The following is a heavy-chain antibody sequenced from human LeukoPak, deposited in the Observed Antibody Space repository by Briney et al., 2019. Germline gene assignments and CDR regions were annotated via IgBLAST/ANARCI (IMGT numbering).Heavy chain of an antibody. CDR2: IYPGDSDT. CDR1: GYSFTSYW. Sequence: GESLKISCKGSGYSFTSYWIGWVRQMPGKGLEWMGIIYPGDSDTRYSPSFQGQVTISADKSISTAYLQWSSLKASDTAMYYCARSPGYCSSTSCPFQHWGQGTLVTVSS. D-gene: IGHD2-2*01. J-gene: IGHJ1*01. CDR3: ARSPGYCSSTSCPFQH. V-gene: IGHV5-51*01.